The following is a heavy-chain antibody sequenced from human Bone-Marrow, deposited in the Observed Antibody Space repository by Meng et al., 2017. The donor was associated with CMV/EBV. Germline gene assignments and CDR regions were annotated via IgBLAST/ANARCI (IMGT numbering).Heavy chain of an antibody. D-gene: IGHD4-23*01. CDR3: ARESQYDDYGGNSEDAFDI. CDR1: GFSVSSYD. Sequence: GESLKISCTASGFSVSSYDMHWVRQATGKGLEWVSAIDTAGDTYYPDSVKGRFTVSRENAENSLYLQLNSLRAGDTAVYYCARESQYDDYGGNSEDAFDIWGQGTMVTVSS. V-gene: IGHV3-13*01. CDR2: IDTAGDT. J-gene: IGHJ3*02.